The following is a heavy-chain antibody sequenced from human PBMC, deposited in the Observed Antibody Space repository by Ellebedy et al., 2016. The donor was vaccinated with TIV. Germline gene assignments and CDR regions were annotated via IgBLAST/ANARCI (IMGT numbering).Heavy chain of an antibody. J-gene: IGHJ4*02. CDR3: ARGGAVAGTIPIDY. D-gene: IGHD6-19*01. V-gene: IGHV4-30-4*01. Sequence: SETLSLTCTVSGGSISSGDHYWSWIRQPPGKGLEWIGYIYSSGNTYYNSSLMSRVTISVDTSKNHLSLKLSSVTAADTAVYYCARGGAVAGTIPIDYWGQGTLVTVSS. CDR2: IYSSGNT. CDR1: GGSISSGDHY.